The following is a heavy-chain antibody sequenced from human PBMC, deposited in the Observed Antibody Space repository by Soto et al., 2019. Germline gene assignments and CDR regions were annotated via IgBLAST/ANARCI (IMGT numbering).Heavy chain of an antibody. Sequence: GGSLRLSCAASGFTFSSYGMHWVRQAPGKGLEWVAVIWYDGSNKYYADSVKGRFTISRDNSKNTLYLQMNSLRAEDTAVYYGARDRDVVVVAATAGDAFDIWGQGTMVTVSS. CDR1: GFTFSSYG. D-gene: IGHD2-15*01. V-gene: IGHV3-33*01. CDR3: ARDRDVVVVAATAGDAFDI. CDR2: IWYDGSNK. J-gene: IGHJ3*02.